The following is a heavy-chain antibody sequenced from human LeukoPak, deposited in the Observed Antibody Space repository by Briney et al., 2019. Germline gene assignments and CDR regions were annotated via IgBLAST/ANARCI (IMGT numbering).Heavy chain of an antibody. CDR1: GFTVSSNY. CDR3: GXXXXXXXXXXGYYRYYYYGMDV. CDR2: IYSGGST. V-gene: IGHV3-53*05. J-gene: IGHJ6*02. Sequence: GGSLRLSCAASGFTVSSNYMSWVRQAPGKGLEWVSVIYSGGSTHYADSVKGRFTISRDNSKNTRYLQMNSLRAEDTAVYYCGXXXXXXXXXXGYYRYYYYGMDVWGQGTTVTVSS. D-gene: IGHD3-3*01.